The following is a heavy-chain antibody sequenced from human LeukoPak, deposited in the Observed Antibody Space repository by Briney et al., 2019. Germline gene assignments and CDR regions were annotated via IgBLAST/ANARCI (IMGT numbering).Heavy chain of an antibody. CDR2: IREKVNSYTT. Sequence: GGSLRLSCAASGFTFIAHYIDWVRQAPGKGLEWVGRIREKVNSYTTVYAASVKGRFTISRDDSTNSVFLQMNSLKTEDTAEYYCAKAFCSEKQCTLDSWGQGTLVTVSS. V-gene: IGHV3-72*01. CDR1: GFTFIAHY. J-gene: IGHJ4*02. CDR3: AKAFCSEKQCTLDS. D-gene: IGHD3-3*01.